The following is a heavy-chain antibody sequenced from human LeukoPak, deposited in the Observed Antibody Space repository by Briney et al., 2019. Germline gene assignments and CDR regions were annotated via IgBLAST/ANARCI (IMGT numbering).Heavy chain of an antibody. J-gene: IGHJ4*02. CDR2: ISGSGGSK. Sequence: GGSLRLSCAASGFTFSSYAMSWVRQAPGKGLEWVSAISGSGGSKYYADSVKGRFTISRDNSKNTLYLQMNSLRAEDTAVYYCAKDLDIVVVPAAIDYWGQGTLVTVSS. D-gene: IGHD2-2*03. V-gene: IGHV3-23*01. CDR3: AKDLDIVVVPAAIDY. CDR1: GFTFSSYA.